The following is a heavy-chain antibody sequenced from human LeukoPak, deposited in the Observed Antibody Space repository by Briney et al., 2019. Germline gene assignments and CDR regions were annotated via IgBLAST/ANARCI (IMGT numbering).Heavy chain of an antibody. V-gene: IGHV3-30*01. Sequence: PGGSLRLSCAASGFTFSSYAMHWVRQAPGKGLEWVAVISYDGSNKYYEDSVKGRFTISRDNSKNTLYLQMNSLRAEDTAVYYCARDSSSNFDYWGQGTLVTVSS. CDR1: GFTFSSYA. D-gene: IGHD6-13*01. CDR3: ARDSSSNFDY. CDR2: ISYDGSNK. J-gene: IGHJ4*02.